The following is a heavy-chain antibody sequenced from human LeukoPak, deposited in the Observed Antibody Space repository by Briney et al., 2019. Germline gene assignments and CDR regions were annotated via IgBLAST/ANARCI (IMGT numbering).Heavy chain of an antibody. V-gene: IGHV3-74*01. CDR2: INSDGSST. CDR1: ELTFNSYW. Sequence: GGSLRLSCAASELTFNSYWMHWVRQVPGKGLVWVSRINSDGSSTRYADSVKGRFTISRDSAKNTLYLQINSLRADDTAVYYCGSGDYYIENWGQGTLVTVSS. D-gene: IGHD3-3*01. J-gene: IGHJ4*02. CDR3: GSGDYYIEN.